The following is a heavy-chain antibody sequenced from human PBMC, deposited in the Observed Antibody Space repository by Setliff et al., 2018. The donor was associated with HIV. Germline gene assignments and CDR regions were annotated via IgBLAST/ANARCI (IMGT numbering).Heavy chain of an antibody. D-gene: IGHD3-16*01. J-gene: IGHJ6*04. CDR2: FDPEDGET. CDR1: GCTLTELS. V-gene: IGHV1-24*01. Sequence: GASVKVSCKISGCTLTELSIHWVRQAPGKGLEWMANFDPEDGETFYAQKFQGRLTMTEDTSTDTAYMELSSLRSEDMAVYYCARGKVGYDGIMDVWGKGTTVTVSS. CDR3: ARGKVGYDGIMDV.